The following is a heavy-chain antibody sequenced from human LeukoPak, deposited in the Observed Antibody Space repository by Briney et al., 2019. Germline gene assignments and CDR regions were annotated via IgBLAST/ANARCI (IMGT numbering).Heavy chain of an antibody. CDR2: IYHSGST. CDR1: GDSLSSDGYS. Sequence: PSETLSLTCAVSGDSLSSDGYSWSWIRQPPGKGLEWIGYIYHSGSTYYNPSLKSRVTISVDRSKNQFSLKLSSVTAADTAVYYCARETRYCSGGSCYSGMDVWGQGTTVTVSS. CDR3: ARETRYCSGGSCYSGMDV. V-gene: IGHV4-30-2*01. J-gene: IGHJ6*02. D-gene: IGHD2-15*01.